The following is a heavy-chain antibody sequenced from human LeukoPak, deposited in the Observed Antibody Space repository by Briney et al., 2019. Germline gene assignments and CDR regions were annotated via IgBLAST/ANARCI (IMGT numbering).Heavy chain of an antibody. D-gene: IGHD1-26*01. CDR2: INPNSGGT. J-gene: IGHJ4*02. V-gene: IGHV1-2*02. Sequence: ASVKVSCKASGYTFTGYYMHWVRQAPGQGLERMGWINPNSGGTNYAQKFQGRVTMTRDTSISTAYMELSRLRSDDTAVYYCARDQGGATGGDYWGQGTLVTVSS. CDR1: GYTFTGYY. CDR3: ARDQGGATGGDY.